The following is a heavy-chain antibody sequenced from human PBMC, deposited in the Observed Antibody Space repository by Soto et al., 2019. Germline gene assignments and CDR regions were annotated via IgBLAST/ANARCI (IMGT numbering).Heavy chain of an antibody. J-gene: IGHJ6*02. V-gene: IGHV3-21*01. CDR3: ARGGGGYHYYGMDV. CDR2: ISKSDYT. CDR1: GFAFNNYG. Sequence: PGGSLRLSCTVSGFAFNNYGINWVRQAPGKGLEWVSSISKSDYTYYSDSVTGRFTISRDNAKNSVSLQMNTLRVEDTAVYYCARGGGGYHYYGMDVWGQGTTVTVSS. D-gene: IGHD2-2*01.